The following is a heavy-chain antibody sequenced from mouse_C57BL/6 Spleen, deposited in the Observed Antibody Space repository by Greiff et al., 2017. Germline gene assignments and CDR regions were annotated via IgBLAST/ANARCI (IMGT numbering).Heavy chain of an antibody. CDR1: GFTFSSYA. CDR3: TRGNYGSTDFDY. J-gene: IGHJ2*01. Sequence: EVHLVESGEGLVKPGGSLKLSCAASGFTFSSYAMSWVRQTPEKRLEWVAYISSGGDYIYYADTVKGRFTISRDNARNTLYLQMSSLKSEDTAMYYCTRGNYGSTDFDYWGQGTTLTVSS. CDR2: ISSGGDYI. V-gene: IGHV5-9-1*02. D-gene: IGHD1-1*01.